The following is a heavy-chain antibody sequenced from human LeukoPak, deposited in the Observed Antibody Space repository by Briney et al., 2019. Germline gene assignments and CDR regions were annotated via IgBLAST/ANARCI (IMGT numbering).Heavy chain of an antibody. V-gene: IGHV3-30*02. Sequence: GGSLRLSCEASGFTFSTYEMNWVRQTPGKGLEWVAFIRYDGSNKYYADSVKGRFTISRDDSKNTLYLQMNSLRAEDTATYYCAKGYYFDILSGYSPLDSWGQGTLVTVSS. CDR1: GFTFSTYE. D-gene: IGHD3-9*01. J-gene: IGHJ4*02. CDR2: IRYDGSNK. CDR3: AKGYYFDILSGYSPLDS.